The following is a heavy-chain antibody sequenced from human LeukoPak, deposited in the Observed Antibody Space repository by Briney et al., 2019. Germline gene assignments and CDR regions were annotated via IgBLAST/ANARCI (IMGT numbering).Heavy chain of an antibody. CDR2: VNHSGST. D-gene: IGHD4-17*01. CDR3: ARQLYGSDY. CDR1: GVSFSTYY. J-gene: IGHJ4*02. Sequence: ASETLSLTCAVSGVSFSTYYWSWIRQSPEKGLEWIGVVNHSGSTNYNPSLKSRVTISVGTSKNQFSLKLSSVTAADTAVYYCARQLYGSDYWGQGTLVTVSS. V-gene: IGHV4-34*01.